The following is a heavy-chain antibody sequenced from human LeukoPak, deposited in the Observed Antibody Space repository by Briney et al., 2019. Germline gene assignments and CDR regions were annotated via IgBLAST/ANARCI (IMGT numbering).Heavy chain of an antibody. CDR1: GGSISSYY. Sequence: SETLSLTCTVSGGSISSYYWSWIRQPPGKGLEWIGYIYYSGSTDYNPSLKSRVTISVDTSKNKFSLKLSSVTAADTAVYYCARGGYSYGYDDDFDYWGQGTLVTVSS. D-gene: IGHD5-18*01. V-gene: IGHV4-59*01. J-gene: IGHJ4*02. CDR2: IYYSGST. CDR3: ARGGYSYGYDDDFDY.